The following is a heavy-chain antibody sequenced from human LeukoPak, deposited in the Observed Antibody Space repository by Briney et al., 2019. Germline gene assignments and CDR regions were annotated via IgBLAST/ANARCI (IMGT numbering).Heavy chain of an antibody. CDR1: GGSISSYY. CDR2: IYYSGST. J-gene: IGHJ6*03. V-gene: IGHV4-59*01. D-gene: IGHD6-13*01. Sequence: SETLSLTCTVSGGSISSYYWSWIRQPPGKGLEWIGYIYYSGSTNYNPSLKSRVTISVDTSKNQFSLKLSSVTAADTAVYYCARGGRAGYYYYMDVWGKGTTVTVS. CDR3: ARGGRAGYYYYMDV.